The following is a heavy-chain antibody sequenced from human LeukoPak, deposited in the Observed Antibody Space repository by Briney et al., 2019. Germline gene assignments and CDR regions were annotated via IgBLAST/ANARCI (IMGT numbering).Heavy chain of an antibody. V-gene: IGHV4-61*02. D-gene: IGHD3-3*01. J-gene: IGHJ5*02. CDR3: ARTYYDFWSGYYRDNNWFDP. CDR1: GGSISSGSYY. Sequence: PSQTLSLTCTVSGGSISSGSYYWSSIRQPAGKGLEWIGRIYTSGSTSYNPSLKSRVTISVDTSKNQFSLKLSSVTAADTAVYYCARTYYDFWSGYYRDNNWFDPWGQGTLVTVSS. CDR2: IYTSGST.